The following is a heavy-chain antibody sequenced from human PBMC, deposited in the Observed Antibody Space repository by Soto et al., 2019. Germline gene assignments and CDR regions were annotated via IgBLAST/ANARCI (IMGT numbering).Heavy chain of an antibody. J-gene: IGHJ4*02. CDR3: AGDSNFDRSVAGDF. D-gene: IGHD3-9*01. Sequence: EEQLVESGGGLVQPGGSLRLSCAASGFTFSNYWMHWVRQAPGKGLGWVSRINNDGSTITYAASVKGRFTVSRDNAKNTVYLQMNSLRAEDTGVYYCAGDSNFDRSVAGDFWGQGTLVTVSS. V-gene: IGHV3-74*01. CDR1: GFTFSNYW. CDR2: INNDGSTI.